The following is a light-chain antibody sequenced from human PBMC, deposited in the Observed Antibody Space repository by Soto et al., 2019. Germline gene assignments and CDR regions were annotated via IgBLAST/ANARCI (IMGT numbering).Light chain of an antibody. Sequence: EIVMTQSPATLSVSPGERATLSCRASQSVGSDLAWYQQKPGQAPGLLIYGASSRATGIPDRFSGSGSGTDFTLTISSLQSEDFAVYYCQQYNNWPRALTFGGGTKVDIK. CDR1: QSVGSD. CDR3: QQYNNWPRALT. CDR2: GAS. J-gene: IGKJ4*01. V-gene: IGKV3D-15*01.